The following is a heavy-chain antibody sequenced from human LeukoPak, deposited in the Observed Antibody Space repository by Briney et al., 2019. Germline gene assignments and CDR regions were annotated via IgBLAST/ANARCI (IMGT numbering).Heavy chain of an antibody. D-gene: IGHD1-26*01. Sequence: GGSLRLSCAASGFTFSNFAMSWVRQAPGRGLEWVSAISGSGGSTYYADSVKGRFTISRDNSKNTLYLQMNSLRAEDTAVYYCAKSTAWELLLDDDAFDIWGQGTMVTVSS. CDR2: ISGSGGST. V-gene: IGHV3-23*01. J-gene: IGHJ3*02. CDR3: AKSTAWELLLDDDAFDI. CDR1: GFTFSNFA.